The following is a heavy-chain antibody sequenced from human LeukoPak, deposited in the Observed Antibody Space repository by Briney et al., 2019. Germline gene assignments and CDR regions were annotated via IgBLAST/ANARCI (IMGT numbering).Heavy chain of an antibody. CDR1: GFTFSNYG. Sequence: AGGSLRLSCEASGFTFSNYGMHWVRQAPGKGLEWVALILYDGSNKYYADSVKGRFAISRDNSKNTLYLQMNSPRAEDTAVYYCAKPGGDIWSAHYNYMDVWGKGTTVIVSS. CDR3: AKPGGDIWSAHYNYMDV. J-gene: IGHJ6*03. V-gene: IGHV3-33*06. D-gene: IGHD3-3*01. CDR2: ILYDGSNK.